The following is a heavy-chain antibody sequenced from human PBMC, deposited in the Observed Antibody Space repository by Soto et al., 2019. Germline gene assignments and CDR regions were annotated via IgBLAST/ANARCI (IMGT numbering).Heavy chain of an antibody. Sequence: GGSLRLSCAASGSTFSSYGMHWVRQAPGKGLEWVAVIWYDGSNKYYADSVKGRFTISRDNSKNTLYLQMNSLRAEDTAVYYCARVVSYYGSGSFSYYFDYWGQGTLVTVSS. CDR1: GSTFSSYG. V-gene: IGHV3-33*08. D-gene: IGHD3-10*01. CDR3: ARVVSYYGSGSFSYYFDY. CDR2: IWYDGSNK. J-gene: IGHJ4*02.